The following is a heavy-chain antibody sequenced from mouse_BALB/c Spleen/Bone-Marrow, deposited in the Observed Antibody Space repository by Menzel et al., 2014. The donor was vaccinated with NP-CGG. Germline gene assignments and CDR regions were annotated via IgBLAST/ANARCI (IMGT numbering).Heavy chain of an antibody. CDR3: ARLYYCGRFAY. CDR2: INPDSSTI. CDR1: GFDFSRYW. J-gene: IGHJ3*01. V-gene: IGHV4-1*02. Sequence: EVQVVESGGGLVQPGGSLKLSCAASGFDFSRYWMSWVRQAPGKGLEWIGEINPDSSTINYTPSLKDKFIISRDNAKNTLYLQMSKVRSEDTALYYCARLYYCGRFAYWGQGTLVTVSA. D-gene: IGHD1-1*01.